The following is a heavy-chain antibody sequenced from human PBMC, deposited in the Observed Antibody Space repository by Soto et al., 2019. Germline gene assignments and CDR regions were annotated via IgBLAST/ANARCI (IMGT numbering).Heavy chain of an antibody. Sequence: EVQLLDSGGGLVQPGGSLRLSCAASGFIFSNYAMSWVRQAPGKGLEWVSGISGSGSSTYYTDSVKGRFTISRDNSKNTLYLQMNSLRAEDTAIYFCAKAEGWLIRSDSDYWGQGTRVTVSS. D-gene: IGHD6-19*01. J-gene: IGHJ4*02. CDR1: GFIFSNYA. CDR2: ISGSGSST. CDR3: AKAEGWLIRSDSDY. V-gene: IGHV3-23*01.